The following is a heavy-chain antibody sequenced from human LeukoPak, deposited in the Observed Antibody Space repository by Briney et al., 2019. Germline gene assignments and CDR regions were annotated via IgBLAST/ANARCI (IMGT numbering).Heavy chain of an antibody. CDR2: ITTSGGSA. V-gene: IGHV3-23*01. D-gene: IGHD3-9*01. Sequence: GGSLRLSCAASGFTFSSYAMSWVRRAPGKGLEWVSGITTSGGSASYADSVKGRFTISRDNPGNTLFMEMHSLRAEDTAVYYCARSVPELRYFDWTHDYWGQGTLVTVSS. CDR3: ARSVPELRYFDWTHDY. CDR1: GFTFSSYA. J-gene: IGHJ4*02.